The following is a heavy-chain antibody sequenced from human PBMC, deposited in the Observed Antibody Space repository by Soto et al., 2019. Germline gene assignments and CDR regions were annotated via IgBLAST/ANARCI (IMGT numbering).Heavy chain of an antibody. CDR2: IITLFGTA. Sequence: VQLMQSGAEVKQPGSSVKVSCKASGGTFSSHSINWVRQAPGQGLEWMGGIITLFGTANYAQNFQGRVTITADQSTSTAYVELTRLRSDDPAVYYWAREVGYGDFSAALLDWGQGTLGTVS. J-gene: IGHJ4*02. D-gene: IGHD4-17*01. V-gene: IGHV1-69*01. CDR3: AREVGYGDFSAALLD. CDR1: GGTFSSHS.